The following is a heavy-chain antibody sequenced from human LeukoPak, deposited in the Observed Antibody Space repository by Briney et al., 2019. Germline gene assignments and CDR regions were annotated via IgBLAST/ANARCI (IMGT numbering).Heavy chain of an antibody. D-gene: IGHD3-10*01. J-gene: IGHJ6*03. V-gene: IGHV4-61*02. CDR3: ARDSGYMDV. CDR2: IYTSGST. CDR1: GGSISSGSYY. Sequence: SQTLSLTCTVSGGSISSGSYYWSWIRQPAGKGLEWIGRIYTSGSTNYNPSLKSRVTISVDTSKNQFSLKLSSVAAADTAVYYCARDSGYMDVWGKGTTVTVSS.